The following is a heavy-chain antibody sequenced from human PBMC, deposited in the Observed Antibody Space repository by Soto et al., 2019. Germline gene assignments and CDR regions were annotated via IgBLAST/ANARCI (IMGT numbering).Heavy chain of an antibody. CDR3: ARAPAQGLSHFAP. V-gene: IGHV3-21*01. D-gene: IGHD3-16*02. CDR1: GFTFSSYS. J-gene: IGHJ5*02. Sequence: PGGSLRLSCAASGFTFSSYSMNWVRQAPGKGLEWVSSISSSSSYIYYADSVKGRFTISRDNAKNSLYLQMNSLRAEDTAVYYCARAPAQGLSHFAPWGQGTRVTVSS. CDR2: ISSSSSYI.